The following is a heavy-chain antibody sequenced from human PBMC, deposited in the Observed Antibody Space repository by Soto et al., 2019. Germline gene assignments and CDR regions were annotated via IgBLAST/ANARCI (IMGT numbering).Heavy chain of an antibody. J-gene: IGHJ5*02. V-gene: IGHV3-13*04. Sequence: EVQVVESGGGLVQPGGSLRLSCAASGFTFSRYDMHWVRQATGRGLEWVSGIGTSGDTYYAGSVKGRFTISRENAKSTVYLQMNSLRAGDTAVYYCASGALGFDPWGQGTLVAVSS. CDR1: GFTFSRYD. CDR2: IGTSGDT. D-gene: IGHD3-10*01. CDR3: ASGALGFDP.